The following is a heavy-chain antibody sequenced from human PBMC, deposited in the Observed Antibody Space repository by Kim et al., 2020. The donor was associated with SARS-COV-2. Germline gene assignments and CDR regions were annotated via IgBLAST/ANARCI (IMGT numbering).Heavy chain of an antibody. J-gene: IGHJ4*02. Sequence: ASVKVSCKVSGYTFTSYYLHWVRQAPGQGPEWVGRIDPSGGSTSYAQKFQGRVTMTTDTSTSTVYMELSSLRSEDTAVYYCARMGGFNSSPRWGQGTLVTVSS. CDR1: GYTFTSYY. D-gene: IGHD6-13*01. CDR3: ARMGGFNSSPR. CDR2: IDPSGGST. V-gene: IGHV1-46*01.